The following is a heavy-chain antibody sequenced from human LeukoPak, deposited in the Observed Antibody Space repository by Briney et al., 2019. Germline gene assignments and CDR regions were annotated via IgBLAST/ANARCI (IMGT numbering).Heavy chain of an antibody. CDR2: INPSGGST. Sequence: ASVKVSCKASGDTFTSYYMHWVRQAPGQGLEWMGIINPSGGSTSYAQKFQGRVTMTRDTSTSTVYMELSSLRSEDTAVYYCARGWRYYGSGSYKVFALDIWGQGTMVTVSS. V-gene: IGHV1-46*01. D-gene: IGHD3-10*01. J-gene: IGHJ3*02. CDR1: GDTFTSYY. CDR3: ARGWRYYGSGSYKVFALDI.